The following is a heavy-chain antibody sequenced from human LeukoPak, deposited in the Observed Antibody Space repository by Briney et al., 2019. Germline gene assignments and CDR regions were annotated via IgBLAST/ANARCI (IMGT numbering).Heavy chain of an antibody. J-gene: IGHJ4*02. CDR3: ARGGSYPYYFDY. D-gene: IGHD1-26*01. V-gene: IGHV1-69*13. CDR1: GGTFSSYA. Sequence: ASVKVSCKASGGTFSSYAISWVRQAPGQGLEWMGGIIPIFGTANYAQKFQGRVTITADESTSTAYMELSSLRAEDTAVYYCARGGSYPYYFDYWGQGTLVTVSS. CDR2: IIPIFGTA.